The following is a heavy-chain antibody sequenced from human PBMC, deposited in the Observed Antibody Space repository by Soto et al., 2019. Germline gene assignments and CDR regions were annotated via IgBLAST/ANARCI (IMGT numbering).Heavy chain of an antibody. CDR2: IKEDGSEK. J-gene: IGHJ4*02. Sequence: PGGSLRLSCAASGFTFSTFWMDWVRQAPGKGLEWVAKIKEDGSEKYYADSVKGRFIISRVNARNSVYLQMNSLRAEDTAVYYCARVRPGNYRDYWGQGTLVTVSS. CDR1: GFTFSTFW. CDR3: ARVRPGNYRDY. D-gene: IGHD3-10*01. V-gene: IGHV3-7*03.